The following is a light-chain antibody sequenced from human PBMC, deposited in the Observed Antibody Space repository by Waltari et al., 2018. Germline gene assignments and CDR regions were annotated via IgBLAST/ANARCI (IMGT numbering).Light chain of an antibody. CDR1: QSVTSN. Sequence: IVLTQSPATLSVSPGESAIISCRASQSVTSNLAWYQQKPGQASRLLIYDASTRATSIPARFRGSGSGTEFTLTISSLQSEDSATYYCQQYNRWPPITFGQGTRLEIK. CDR3: QQYNRWPPIT. CDR2: DAS. V-gene: IGKV3-15*01. J-gene: IGKJ5*01.